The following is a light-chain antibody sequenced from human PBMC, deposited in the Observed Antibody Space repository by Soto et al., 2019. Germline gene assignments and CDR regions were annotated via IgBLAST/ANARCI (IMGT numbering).Light chain of an antibody. V-gene: IGKV1-39*01. CDR2: GAS. CDR1: QSISNY. J-gene: IGKJ5*01. CDR3: QQSYSTPIT. Sequence: DIQMTQSPSSLSASVGDRVTITCRASQSISNYLNWYKRKPGKAPNLLIYGASSLQSGVPSRFSGSGSGTEFTLTISSLQPEDFATYYCQQSYSTPITFGQGTRLEI.